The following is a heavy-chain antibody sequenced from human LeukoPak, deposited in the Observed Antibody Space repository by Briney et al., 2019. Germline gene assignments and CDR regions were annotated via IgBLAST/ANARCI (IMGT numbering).Heavy chain of an antibody. Sequence: SETLSLTCAVYGGSFSGYYWSWIRQPPGKGLEWIGYIYYSGSTNYNPSLKSRVTISVDTSKNQFSLKLSSVTAADTAVYYCARSGSGYDLAPYYFDYWGQGTLVTVSS. V-gene: IGHV4-59*01. D-gene: IGHD5-12*01. CDR1: GGSFSGYY. J-gene: IGHJ4*02. CDR3: ARSGSGYDLAPYYFDY. CDR2: IYYSGST.